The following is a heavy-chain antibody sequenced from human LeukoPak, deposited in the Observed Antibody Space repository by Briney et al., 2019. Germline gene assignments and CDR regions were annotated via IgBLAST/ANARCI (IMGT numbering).Heavy chain of an antibody. CDR2: SYYTGVT. Sequence: SETLSLTCTVSGGPISDYYWSWIRQPPGKGLEWIGYSYYTGVTNYNPSLKSRVSISVDTSKKQFSLNLTSVTTADAAVYYCARLHLDYLDYWGQGAVVTVSS. CDR3: ARLHLDYLDY. V-gene: IGHV4-59*01. J-gene: IGHJ4*02. CDR1: GGPISDYY.